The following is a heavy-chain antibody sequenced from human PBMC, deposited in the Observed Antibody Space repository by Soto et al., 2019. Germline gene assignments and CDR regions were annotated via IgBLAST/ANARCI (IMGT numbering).Heavy chain of an antibody. V-gene: IGHV3-33*01. CDR2: IWYDGSNK. Sequence: AGGSLRLSCAASGFTFSSYGMHWVRQAPGKGLEWVAVIWYDGSNKYYADSVKGRFTISRDNSKDTLYLQMNSLRAEDTAVYYCARDSVAWADFWIDYWGQGTLVTVSS. J-gene: IGHJ4*02. D-gene: IGHD3-3*01. CDR3: ARDSVAWADFWIDY. CDR1: GFTFSSYG.